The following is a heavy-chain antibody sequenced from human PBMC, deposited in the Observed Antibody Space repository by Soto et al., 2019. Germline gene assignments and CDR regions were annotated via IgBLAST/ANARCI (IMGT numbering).Heavy chain of an antibody. J-gene: IGHJ4*02. Sequence: QVQLVQSGAEVKKPGSSVKVSCTASGGTFSSYAISWVRQAPGQGLEWMGGIIPIFGTADYAQKFQGRVTITADESTSTAYMELSSRRSEDTAVYYCASPYSSGWYGGFDYWGQGTLVTVSS. CDR3: ASPYSSGWYGGFDY. CDR1: GGTFSSYA. D-gene: IGHD6-19*01. V-gene: IGHV1-69*12. CDR2: IIPIFGTA.